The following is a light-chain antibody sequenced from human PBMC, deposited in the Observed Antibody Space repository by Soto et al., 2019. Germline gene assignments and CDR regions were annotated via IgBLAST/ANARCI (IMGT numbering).Light chain of an antibody. J-gene: IGKJ5*01. Sequence: ETGLTQSPVTLSLSPGERATLSCRASQSVTDFLAWYQQKPGQAPRLLIYDASNRATGIPARFSGSGSGTDFTLTISSLEPEDSAVYYCQQRNVWPPVTFGQGTRLE. V-gene: IGKV3-11*01. CDR3: QQRNVWPPVT. CDR1: QSVTDF. CDR2: DAS.